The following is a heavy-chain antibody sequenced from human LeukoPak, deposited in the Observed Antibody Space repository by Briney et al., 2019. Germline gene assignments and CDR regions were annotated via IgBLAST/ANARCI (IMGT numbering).Heavy chain of an antibody. D-gene: IGHD2-15*01. J-gene: IGHJ4*02. CDR2: IKQDGSEK. CDR1: GFVFSNHW. CDR3: ARVPRDRVVVDLFDY. V-gene: IGHV3-7*03. Sequence: PEGSLRLSCAASGFVFSNHWMSWVRQAPGKGLEWVANIKQDGSEKYYVDSVKGRFTISRDNAKNSLYLQMNSLRAEDTAVYYCARVPRDRVVVDLFDYWGQGTLVTVSS.